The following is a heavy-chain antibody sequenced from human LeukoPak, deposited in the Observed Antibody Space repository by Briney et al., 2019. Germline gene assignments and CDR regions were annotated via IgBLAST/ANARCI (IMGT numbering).Heavy chain of an antibody. Sequence: ASVKVSCKASGGTFSSYAISWVRQAPGQGLEWMGWISAYNGNTNYAQKFQGRVTMTTDTSTSTAYMELRSLRSDDTAVYYCARHKPYGSGSFDTFDIWGQGTMVTVSS. CDR2: ISAYNGNT. J-gene: IGHJ3*02. CDR3: ARHKPYGSGSFDTFDI. CDR1: GGTFSSYA. V-gene: IGHV1-18*01. D-gene: IGHD3-10*01.